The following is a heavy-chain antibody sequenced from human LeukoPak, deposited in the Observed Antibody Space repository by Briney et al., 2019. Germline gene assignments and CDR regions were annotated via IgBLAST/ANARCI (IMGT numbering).Heavy chain of an antibody. CDR1: GGSFSGYY. CDR2: INHSGST. D-gene: IGHD6-13*01. V-gene: IGHV4-34*01. CDR3: ASASSRRGWFDP. J-gene: IGHJ5*02. Sequence: SETLSLTCAVYGGSFSGYYWSWIRQPPGKGLEWIGEINHSGSTNYNPSLKSRATISVDTSKNQFSLKLSSVTAADTAVYYCASASSRRGWFDPWGQGTLVTVSS.